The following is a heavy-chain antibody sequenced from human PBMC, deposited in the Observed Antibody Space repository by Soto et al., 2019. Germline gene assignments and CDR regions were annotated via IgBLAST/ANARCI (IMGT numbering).Heavy chain of an antibody. CDR2: IYYDGSNE. Sequence: QVQLVESGGGVVQPGRSLRLSCAASEFTFSNFGMHWVRQAPGKGLEWVAVIYYDGSNEYYADSVKGRFTISRDNSKNTLYVQMNSLRAEDTAVYYCAGVDVVVAAGAFDIWGQGTMVTVSS. D-gene: IGHD2-15*01. V-gene: IGHV3-33*01. CDR1: EFTFSNFG. CDR3: AGVDVVVAAGAFDI. J-gene: IGHJ3*02.